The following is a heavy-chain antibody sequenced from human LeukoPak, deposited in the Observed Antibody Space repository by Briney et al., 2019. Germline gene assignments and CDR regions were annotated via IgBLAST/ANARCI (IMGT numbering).Heavy chain of an antibody. V-gene: IGHV4-39*01. J-gene: IGHJ4*02. Sequence: SETLSLTCTVSGGSISSSSYYWGWIRQPPGKGLEWIGSIYYSGSTYYNPSLKSRVTISVDTSKNQFSLKLSSVTAADTAVYYCARHRVPDSGSYYLDYWGQGTLVTVSS. CDR1: GGSISSSSYY. CDR2: IYYSGST. CDR3: ARHRVPDSGSYYLDY. D-gene: IGHD1-26*01.